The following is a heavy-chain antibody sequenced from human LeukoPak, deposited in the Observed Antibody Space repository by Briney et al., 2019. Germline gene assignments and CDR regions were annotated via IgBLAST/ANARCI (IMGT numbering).Heavy chain of an antibody. J-gene: IGHJ4*02. V-gene: IGHV3-21*01. CDR2: ISSSSSYI. CDR1: GFTFSSYS. Sequence: GGSLRLSYAASGFTFSSYSMNWVRQAPGKGLEWVSSISSSSSYIYYADSVKGRFTISRDNAKNSLYLQMNSLRAEDTAVYYCAREVEMATIRDFDYWGQGTLVTVSS. CDR3: AREVEMATIRDFDY. D-gene: IGHD5-24*01.